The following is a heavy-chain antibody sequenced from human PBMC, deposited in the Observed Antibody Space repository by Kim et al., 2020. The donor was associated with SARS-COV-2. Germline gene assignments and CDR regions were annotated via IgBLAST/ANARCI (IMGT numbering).Heavy chain of an antibody. CDR1: GFPFSRHA. D-gene: IGHD3-10*01. CDR3: SAGTTYYWDY. Sequence: GGSLRLSCAASGFPFSRHAMSWARQAAGKGLEWVSAIGSTGGTYYADSAKGRFTISRDNSKNTLYLQLNSLRAEDTAVYFCSAGTTYYWDYLGEGTLVIV. CDR2: IGSTGGT. V-gene: IGHV3-23*01. J-gene: IGHJ4*02.